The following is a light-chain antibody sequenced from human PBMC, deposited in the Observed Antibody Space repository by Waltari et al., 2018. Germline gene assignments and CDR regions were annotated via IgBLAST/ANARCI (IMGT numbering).Light chain of an antibody. CDR3: QQYYDSPLT. Sequence: IVMTQSPDSLAVSLVERATINCKSSESVLFSSRNKNHLAWYQQKPGHPPKLLLYWASTRESGVPDRFSGSGSGTDFTLTISSLQAEDVAIYYCQQYYDSPLTFGGGTKVEIK. CDR2: WAS. V-gene: IGKV4-1*01. J-gene: IGKJ4*01. CDR1: ESVLFSSRNKNH.